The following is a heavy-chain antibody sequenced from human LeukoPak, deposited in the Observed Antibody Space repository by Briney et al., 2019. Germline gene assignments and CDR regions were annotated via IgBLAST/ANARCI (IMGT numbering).Heavy chain of an antibody. D-gene: IGHD3-3*01. J-gene: IGHJ4*02. V-gene: IGHV4-39*07. CDR2: IYYSGST. CDR1: GGSISSSSYY. Sequence: SETLSVTCTVSGGSISSSSYYWGWIRQPPGKGLEWIGSIYYSGSTYYNPSLKSRVTISVDTSKNQFSLKLSSVTAADTAVYYCASGRFLEWLPPFYWGQGTLVTVSS. CDR3: ASGRFLEWLPPFY.